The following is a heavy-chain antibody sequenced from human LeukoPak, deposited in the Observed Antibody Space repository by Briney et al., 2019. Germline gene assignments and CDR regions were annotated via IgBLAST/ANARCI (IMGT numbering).Heavy chain of an antibody. D-gene: IGHD1-26*01. CDR3: ARGGWELPEGYFDF. V-gene: IGHV4-34*01. CDR2: INQSGST. CDR1: GGSFSNYY. Sequence: SETLSLTCAVYGGSFSNYYWSWIRQRPGKGLEWIGEINQSGSTNYNPSLKSRVTISVDTSKDQFSLKVTSVTAADTAVYYCARGGWELPEGYFDFWGRGTLVTVSS. J-gene: IGHJ4*02.